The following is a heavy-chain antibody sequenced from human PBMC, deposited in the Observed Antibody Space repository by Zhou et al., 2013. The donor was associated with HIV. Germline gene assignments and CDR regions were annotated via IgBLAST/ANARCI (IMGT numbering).Heavy chain of an antibody. J-gene: IGHJ4*02. V-gene: IGHV1-69*01. Sequence: QGHLVQSGPEVKKPGSSVKVSCRASGGTFNNYAISWVRQAPGQGLEWMGGIVPLLGTANYAQNFQGRVTITADESTSTAYMELSSLRSDDTAFYYCARASPEIYSEAIVRTWYFDNWGQGTLVTVSS. CDR2: IVPLLGTA. CDR3: ARASPEIYSEAIVRTWYFDN. D-gene: IGHD4-4*01. CDR1: GGTFNNYA.